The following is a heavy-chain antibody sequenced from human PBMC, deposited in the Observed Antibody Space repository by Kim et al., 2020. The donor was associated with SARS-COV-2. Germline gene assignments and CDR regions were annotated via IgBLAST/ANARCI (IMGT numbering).Heavy chain of an antibody. D-gene: IGHD6-13*01. J-gene: IGHJ4*02. Sequence: GGSLRLSCAASGFVFSNYAMHWVRHPPGKGLEWVAVISFDGSFTSYGDSVRGRSTISSDNAISTLFLDMSSLRPEDTAVYYCARTPLNLAEAGDLDSWGQGTLVSVSS. V-gene: IGHV3-30*04. CDR2: ISFDGSFT. CDR1: GFVFSNYA. CDR3: ARTPLNLAEAGDLDS.